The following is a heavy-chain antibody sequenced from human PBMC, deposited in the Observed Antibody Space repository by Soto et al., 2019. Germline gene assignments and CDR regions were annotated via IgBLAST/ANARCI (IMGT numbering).Heavy chain of an antibody. CDR2: MNPNSGNT. Sequence: ASVKVSCKASGYTFTSYDINWVRQAPGQGLEWMGWMNPNSGNTGYAQKFQGRVTMTRNTSISTAYMELSSLRSEDTAVYYCARGSLSDDTVGWFDPWGQGTLVTVSS. CDR3: ARGSLSDDTVGWFDP. D-gene: IGHD1-26*01. J-gene: IGHJ5*02. CDR1: GYTFTSYD. V-gene: IGHV1-8*01.